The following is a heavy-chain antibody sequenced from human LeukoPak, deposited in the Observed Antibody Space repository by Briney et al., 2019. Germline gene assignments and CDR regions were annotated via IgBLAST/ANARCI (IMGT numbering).Heavy chain of an antibody. Sequence: GGSLRLSCAASGFTVSSNYMSWVRQAPGKGLEWVSVIYSGGSTYYADSVKGRFTISRDNSKNTLYLQMNSLRAEDTAVYYCAIGLYSGSFYYYYYGMDVWGQGTMVTVSS. CDR3: AIGLYSGSFYYYYYGMDV. V-gene: IGHV3-66*02. CDR1: GFTVSSNY. J-gene: IGHJ6*02. CDR2: IYSGGST. D-gene: IGHD1-26*01.